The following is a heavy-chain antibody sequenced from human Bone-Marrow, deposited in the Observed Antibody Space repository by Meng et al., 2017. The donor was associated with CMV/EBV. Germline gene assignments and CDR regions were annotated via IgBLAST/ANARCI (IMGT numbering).Heavy chain of an antibody. CDR1: GGSFSGYY. CDR2: IYDNWST. CDR3: ARVPPLYCSSTSCYTLGYYGMDV. J-gene: IGHJ6*02. D-gene: IGHD2-2*02. Sequence: SETLSLTCAVYGGSFSGYYWSWIRQPPGKGLEWIAYIYDNWSTNSHPSLKSRVTISVDTSKNQFSLKLTSVTAADTAVYYCARVPPLYCSSTSCYTLGYYGMDVWGQGPTVTVAS. V-gene: IGHV4-59*01.